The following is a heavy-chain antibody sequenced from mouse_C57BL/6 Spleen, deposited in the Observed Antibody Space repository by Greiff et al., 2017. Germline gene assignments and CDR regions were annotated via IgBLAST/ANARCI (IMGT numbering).Heavy chain of an antibody. CDR1: GFSLTSYG. Sequence: VQLKESGPGLVQPSQSLSITCTVSGFSLTSYGVHWVRQSPGKGLEWLGVIWRGGSTDYNAAFMSRLSITKDNSKSQVFFKMNSLQADDTAIYYCAKKPGSSYWYFDVWGTGTTVTVSS. CDR2: IWRGGST. D-gene: IGHD1-1*01. J-gene: IGHJ1*03. CDR3: AKKPGSSYWYFDV. V-gene: IGHV2-5*01.